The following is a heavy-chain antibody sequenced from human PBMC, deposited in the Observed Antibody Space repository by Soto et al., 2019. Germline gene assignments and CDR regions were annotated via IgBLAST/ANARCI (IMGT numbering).Heavy chain of an antibody. V-gene: IGHV5-10-1*01. CDR2: IDPSDSRT. CDR1: GYMFPIYH. Sequence: GESLKISCEASGYMFPIYHISWVRQMPGKGLEWVGKIDPSDSRTMYRPSSRARITISVDKSINTAYLEWGRLKASDTAMYYCARNDSNGDFDFWGQGTTVTVSS. CDR3: ARNDSNGDFDF. J-gene: IGHJ4*02. D-gene: IGHD2-8*01.